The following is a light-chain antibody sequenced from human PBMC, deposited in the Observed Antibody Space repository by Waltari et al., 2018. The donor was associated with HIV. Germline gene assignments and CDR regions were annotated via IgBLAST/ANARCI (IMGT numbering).Light chain of an antibody. Sequence: DIQMTQSPFYLSATVGDKVTITCQASQDIRHYLNWYQKKPGKAPNLLTYDASKLHTGVPSRFSGSGSGTHLTFTITSLQPEDIGTYYCQQFADLPLTFGGGTQVEI. CDR1: QDIRHY. CDR2: DAS. J-gene: IGKJ4*01. CDR3: QQFADLPLT. V-gene: IGKV1-33*01.